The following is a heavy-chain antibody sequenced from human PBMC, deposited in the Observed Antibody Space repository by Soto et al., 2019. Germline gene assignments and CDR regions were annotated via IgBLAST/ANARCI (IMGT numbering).Heavy chain of an antibody. CDR1: GFTFSSYA. J-gene: IGHJ4*02. V-gene: IGHV3-30-3*01. CDR2: ISYDGSKK. CDR3: ASPRLSSDGTTPIDY. Sequence: QVQLVESGGGVVQPGRSLRLSCAASGFTFSSYAMHWVRQAPGKGLEWVAVISYDGSKKYYADSVKGRFTISRDNPKNTLYLHRNTRRAEDTAVDYCASPRLSSDGTTPIDYWGQGTLVTVSS. D-gene: IGHD1-1*01.